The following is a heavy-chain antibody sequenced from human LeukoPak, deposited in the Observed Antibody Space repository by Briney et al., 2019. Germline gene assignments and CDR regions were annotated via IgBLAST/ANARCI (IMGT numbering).Heavy chain of an antibody. V-gene: IGHV4-34*01. J-gene: IGHJ4*02. D-gene: IGHD6-13*01. CDR3: ATILAAAGSCDFDY. Sequence: SETLSLTCAVYGGSFSGYYWSWIRQPPGKGLEWIGEINHSGSTNYKPSLKSRVTISVDTSTNPFSPKLSSVTAAHTAVYYTATILAAAGSCDFDYWGQGTLVTVSS. CDR1: GGSFSGYY. CDR2: INHSGST.